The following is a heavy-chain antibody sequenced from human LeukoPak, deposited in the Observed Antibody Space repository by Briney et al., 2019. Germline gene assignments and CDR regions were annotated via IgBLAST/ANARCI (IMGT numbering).Heavy chain of an antibody. Sequence: GGSLRLSCAASGFTFSSYGMHWVRQAPGKGLEWVAFIRYDGSNKYYADSVKGRFTISRDNSKNTLYLQMNSLRAEDTAVYYCARGPYGSGSYRFDYWGQGTLVTVSS. D-gene: IGHD3-10*01. CDR2: IRYDGSNK. CDR3: ARGPYGSGSYRFDY. CDR1: GFTFSSYG. J-gene: IGHJ4*02. V-gene: IGHV3-30*02.